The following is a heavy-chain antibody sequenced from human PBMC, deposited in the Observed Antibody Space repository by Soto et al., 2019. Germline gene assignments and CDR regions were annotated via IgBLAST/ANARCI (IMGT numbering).Heavy chain of an antibody. D-gene: IGHD3-16*01. CDR2: ISYSAKT. J-gene: IGHJ4*02. V-gene: IGHV4-38-2*01. CDR1: GYSITSGFY. Sequence: PSETLSLTCGVPGYSITSGFYWGWVRQSPGKGLEWIGTISYSAKTFYNPSLASRFSMAVDSSKNQFSLRLTSVTAADTALYYCTRGAGAPWVRFDSWGRGILVTV. CDR3: TRGAGAPWVRFDS.